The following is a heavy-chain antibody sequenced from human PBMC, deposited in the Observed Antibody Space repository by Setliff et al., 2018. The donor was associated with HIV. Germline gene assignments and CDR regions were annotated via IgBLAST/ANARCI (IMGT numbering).Heavy chain of an antibody. J-gene: IGHJ3*02. Sequence: ASVKVSCKASGYTFTTYDINWVRQAAGQGLEWMGWMNPNSGNTGYAQRFQGRLTMTRNTSISTAYMELNSLMSEDTAVYFCAIRREVVVATTRRGLDIWGRGTMVTVSS. CDR3: AIRREVVVATTRRGLDI. CDR1: GYTFTTYD. CDR2: MNPNSGNT. V-gene: IGHV1-8*02. D-gene: IGHD2-15*01.